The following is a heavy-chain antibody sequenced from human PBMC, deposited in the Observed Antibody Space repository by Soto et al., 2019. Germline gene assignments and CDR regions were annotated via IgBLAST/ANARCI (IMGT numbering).Heavy chain of an antibody. J-gene: IGHJ5*02. D-gene: IGHD3-3*01. CDR3: ARFRPASIFGVVISPFDP. Sequence: QVQLVQSGAEVKKPGSSEKVSCKASGGTFSSYAISWVRQAPGQGLEWMGGIIPIFGTANYAQKLQGRVTITADESTSTAYMELSSLRSEDTAVYYWARFRPASIFGVVISPFDPWGQGTLVTVSS. V-gene: IGHV1-69*01. CDR1: GGTFSSYA. CDR2: IIPIFGTA.